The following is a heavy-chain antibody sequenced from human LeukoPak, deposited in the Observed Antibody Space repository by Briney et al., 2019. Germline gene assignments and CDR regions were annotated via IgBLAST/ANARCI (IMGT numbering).Heavy chain of an antibody. J-gene: IGHJ4*02. CDR1: GFTFSKAW. V-gene: IGHV3-15*01. D-gene: IGHD3-10*01. CDR3: TTRGHLRGIDH. CDR2: IRSKPDGGTA. Sequence: GGSLRLSCAASGFTFSKAWMNWVRQAPGKGLEWVGHIRSKPDGGTADYAAPVKGRFTISRDDSKNTLYLLMNTLKTEDTAVYYCTTRGHLRGIDHWGQGTLVTVSS.